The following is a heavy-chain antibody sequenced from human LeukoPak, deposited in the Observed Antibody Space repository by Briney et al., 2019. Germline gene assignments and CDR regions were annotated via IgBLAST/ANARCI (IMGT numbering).Heavy chain of an antibody. J-gene: IGHJ4*02. CDR2: IYSGGST. CDR3: AKGFVAGTENYFDS. CDR1: GFTVSSNY. Sequence: PGGSLRLSCAASGFTVSSNYMSWVRQAPGKGLEWVSVIYSGGSTYYADSVEGRFTISRDNSKNTVFLEMNSLRAEDTGVYYCAKGFVAGTENYFDSWGQGTLVTVSS. V-gene: IGHV3-53*01. D-gene: IGHD1-1*01.